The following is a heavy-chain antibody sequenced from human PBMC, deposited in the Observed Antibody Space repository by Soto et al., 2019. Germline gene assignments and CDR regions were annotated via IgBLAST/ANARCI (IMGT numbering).Heavy chain of an antibody. D-gene: IGHD5-18*01. J-gene: IGHJ5*02. CDR3: VRDSNFPYSGTYQGWFDL. Sequence: GGSLRLSCEASGFTFSHNWMHWVRQAPGKGLVWVSRIDHDGSSKAYADSVKGRFTISRDNAKNTVYLQMNSLRAEDTAVYYCVRDSNFPYSGTYQGWFDLWGQRSLVTVSS. V-gene: IGHV3-74*03. CDR1: GFTFSHNW. CDR2: IDHDGSSK.